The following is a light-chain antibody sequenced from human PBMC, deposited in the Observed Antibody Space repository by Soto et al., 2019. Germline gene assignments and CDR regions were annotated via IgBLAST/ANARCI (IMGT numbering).Light chain of an antibody. CDR1: QSITSE. V-gene: IGKV3-15*01. CDR2: GAS. CDR3: QQGHNWPLT. Sequence: EIVMTQSPATLSVSPGETATLSCRASQSITSELAWYQQKPGQPPRLLINGASTRATGVPARFTGSGSGSEFTLTISGLQSEDFAVYYCQQGHNWPLTFGQGTRLEI. J-gene: IGKJ2*01.